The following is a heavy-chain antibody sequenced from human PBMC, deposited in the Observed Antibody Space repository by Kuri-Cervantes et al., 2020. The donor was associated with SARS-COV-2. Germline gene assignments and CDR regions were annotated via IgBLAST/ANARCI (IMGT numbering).Heavy chain of an antibody. CDR1: GGSISSGSYY. V-gene: IGHV4-61*09. D-gene: IGHD3-3*01. J-gene: IGHJ6*03. Sequence: LRLSCTVSGGSISSGSYYWSWIRQPAGKGLEWIGYIYTSGSTNYNPSLKSRVTISVDTSKNQFSLKLSSVTAADTAVYYCARAGIFGVVIAYYYYYMDVWGKGTTVTVSS. CDR3: ARAGIFGVVIAYYYYYMDV. CDR2: IYTSGST.